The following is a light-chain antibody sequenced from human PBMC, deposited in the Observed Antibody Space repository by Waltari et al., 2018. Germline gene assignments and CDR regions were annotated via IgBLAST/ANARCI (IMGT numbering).Light chain of an antibody. Sequence: DIVMTKSPDSLAVSLGERATINCKSSQSVLSSYGKNYLAWYQQKPGQPPKLLTYWASTREFGVPERFSGSGSGTDFTLTINRLEPEDFATYYCQQSFTTPWTFGQGTKVEIK. CDR1: QSVLSSYGKNY. J-gene: IGKJ1*01. CDR2: WAS. V-gene: IGKV4-1*01. CDR3: QQSFTTPWT.